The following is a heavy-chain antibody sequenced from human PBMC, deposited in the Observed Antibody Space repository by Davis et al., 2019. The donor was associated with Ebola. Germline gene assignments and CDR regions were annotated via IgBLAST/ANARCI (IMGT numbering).Heavy chain of an antibody. J-gene: IGHJ3*01. D-gene: IGHD3-16*01. V-gene: IGHV3-53*01. CDR1: GFTVSSKY. CDR2: LYSGGST. Sequence: PGGSLRLSCAISGFTVSSKYMSWVRQAPGKGLEWVSALYSGGSTFYAGSVKGRFTISRDNSKNTLYLQMSSLRGDDTAMYYCAKGGGGDGTFDVWGQGTMVTVSS. CDR3: AKGGGGDGTFDV.